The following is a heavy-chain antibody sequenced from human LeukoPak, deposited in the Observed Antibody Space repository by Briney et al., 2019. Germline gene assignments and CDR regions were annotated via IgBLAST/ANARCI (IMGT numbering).Heavy chain of an antibody. V-gene: IGHV3-23*01. CDR2: ISGSGGST. D-gene: IGHD6-19*01. CDR3: ARDDGYSSGLWDY. J-gene: IGHJ4*02. CDR1: GFTFSSYA. Sequence: GGSLRLSCAASGFTFSSYAMSWVRQAPGKGLEWVSAISGSGGSTYYADSVKGRFTISRDNSKNTLYLQMGSLRAEDMAVYYCARDDGYSSGLWDYWGQGTLVTVSS.